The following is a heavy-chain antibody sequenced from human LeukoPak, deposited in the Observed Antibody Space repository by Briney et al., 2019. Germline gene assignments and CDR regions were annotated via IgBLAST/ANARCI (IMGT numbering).Heavy chain of an antibody. CDR3: AKDIGFVVVPAASRRPFYYYGMDV. CDR1: GFTFSSYG. J-gene: IGHJ6*02. D-gene: IGHD2-2*01. CDR2: ISYDGSNK. Sequence: GGSLRLSCAASGFTFSSYGMHWVRQAPGKGLEWVAVISYDGSNKYYADFVKGRFTISRDNSKNTLYLQMNSLRAEDTAVYYCAKDIGFVVVPAASRRPFYYYGMDVWGQGTTVTVSS. V-gene: IGHV3-30*18.